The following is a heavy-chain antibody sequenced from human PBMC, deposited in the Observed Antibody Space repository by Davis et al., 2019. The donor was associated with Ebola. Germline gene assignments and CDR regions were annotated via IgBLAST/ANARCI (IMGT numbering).Heavy chain of an antibody. V-gene: IGHV4-30-2*01. CDR2: IYHTGGT. D-gene: IGHD1-1*01. CDR3: ARSRVELEMLPTFGY. CDR1: GGSLSSGGYS. J-gene: IGHJ4*02. Sequence: MPSETLSLTCGVSGGSLSSGGYSWSWIRQPPGKGLEWIGYIYHTGGTYYSPSLKSRVTISVDRAKNQFSLNLSSVTAADTAMYYCARSRVELEMLPTFGYWGQGALVTVSS.